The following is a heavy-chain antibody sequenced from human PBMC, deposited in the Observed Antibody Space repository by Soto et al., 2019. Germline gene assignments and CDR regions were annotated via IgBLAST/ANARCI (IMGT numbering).Heavy chain of an antibody. CDR2: IYYSGST. J-gene: IGHJ4*01. CDR1: GGSISSYY. Sequence: QVQLQESGPGLVKPSETLSLTCTVSGGSISSYYWSWIRQPPGKGLEWIGYIYYSGSTSYNPSLNSRVTISIDTSKNQVSLKLTSVTAADTAIYYCAKTRGQLAPFDSWGQGTLITVSS. D-gene: IGHD2-2*01. CDR3: AKTRGQLAPFDS. V-gene: IGHV4-59*01.